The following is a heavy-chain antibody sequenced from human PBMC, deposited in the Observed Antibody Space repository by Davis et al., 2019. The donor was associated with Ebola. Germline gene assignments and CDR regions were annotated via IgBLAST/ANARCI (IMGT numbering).Heavy chain of an antibody. Sequence: SVKVSCKASGGTFSSYPITWVRQAPGQGLEWMGRIIPILGLPNYAQKFQGRVTITADTSTAYMELSSLRSEDTAVYYCARDKSYDILVYYGMDVWGQGTTVTVSS. CDR1: GGTFSSYP. D-gene: IGHD3-9*01. V-gene: IGHV1-69*04. J-gene: IGHJ6*02. CDR3: ARDKSYDILVYYGMDV. CDR2: IIPILGLP.